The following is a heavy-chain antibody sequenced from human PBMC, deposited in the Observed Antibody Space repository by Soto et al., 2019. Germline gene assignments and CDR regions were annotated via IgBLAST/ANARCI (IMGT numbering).Heavy chain of an antibody. D-gene: IGHD1-26*01. CDR3: ATAMYSGVAFDY. CDR2: FDPEDGET. V-gene: IGHV1-24*01. CDR1: GYTLTELS. Sequence: ASVKVSGKVSGYTLTELSMHWVRQAPGKGLEWMGGFDPEDGETIYAQKFQGRVTMTEDTSTDTAYMELSSLRSEDTAVYYCATAMYSGVAFDYWGQGTLVTVSS. J-gene: IGHJ4*02.